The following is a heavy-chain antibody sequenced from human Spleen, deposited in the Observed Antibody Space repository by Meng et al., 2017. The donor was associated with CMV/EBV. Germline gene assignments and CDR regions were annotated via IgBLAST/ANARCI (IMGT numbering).Heavy chain of an antibody. CDR2: MNTNGEST. D-gene: IGHD2-15*01. CDR1: FDSFG. CDR3: ATLGASYCSGGSCARLDY. Sequence: FDSFGMTWVRRAPGEELEWVSGMNTNGESTYYTDAVGGRFTMSRDNSRNTLYLQMGSLKAEDAAMYYCATLGASYCSGGSCARLDYWGQGTLVTVSS. J-gene: IGHJ4*02. V-gene: IGHV3-23*01.